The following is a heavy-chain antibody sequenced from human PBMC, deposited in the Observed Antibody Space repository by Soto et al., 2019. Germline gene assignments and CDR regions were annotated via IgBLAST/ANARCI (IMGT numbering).Heavy chain of an antibody. J-gene: IGHJ6*02. CDR3: ARGTNYYYGMDV. Sequence: SETLSLTCAVSGGSISSGGYSWSWIRQPPGKGLEWIGYIYHSGSTYYNPSLKSRVTISVDRSKNQFSLKLSSVTAADTAVYYCARGTNYYYGMDVWGQGTTVTVSS. CDR1: GGSISSGGYS. CDR2: IYHSGST. V-gene: IGHV4-30-2*01.